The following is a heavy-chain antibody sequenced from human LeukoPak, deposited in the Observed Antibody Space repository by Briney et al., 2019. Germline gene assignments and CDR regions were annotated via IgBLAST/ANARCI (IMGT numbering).Heavy chain of an antibody. CDR2: ISWNSGSI. J-gene: IGHJ6*02. D-gene: IGHD2-15*01. CDR3: AEEESRYTPVVGFYYYYGMDV. Sequence: GGSLRLSCAASGFTFDDYAMHWVRQAPGKGLEWVSGISWNSGSIGYADSVKGRFTISRDNAKNSLYLQINSLRAEDTALYFCAEEESRYTPVVGFYYYYGMDVWGQGTTVTVSS. CDR1: GFTFDDYA. V-gene: IGHV3-9*01.